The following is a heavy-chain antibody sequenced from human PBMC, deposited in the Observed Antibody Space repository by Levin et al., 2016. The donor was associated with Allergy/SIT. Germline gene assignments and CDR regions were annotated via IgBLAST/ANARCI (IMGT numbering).Heavy chain of an antibody. CDR1: GFTFSSYA. J-gene: IGHJ4*02. CDR2: ISGGGGTT. CDR3: AKPDYSGYDPYYFDS. D-gene: IGHD5-12*01. Sequence: GGSLRLSCAASGFTFSSYAMSWVRQAPGKGLEWVSGISGGGGTTDYADSVKGRFNISRDNSKNTLYLQMNSLRAEDTAVYYCAKPDYSGYDPYYFDSWGQGTLVTVSS. V-gene: IGHV3-23*01.